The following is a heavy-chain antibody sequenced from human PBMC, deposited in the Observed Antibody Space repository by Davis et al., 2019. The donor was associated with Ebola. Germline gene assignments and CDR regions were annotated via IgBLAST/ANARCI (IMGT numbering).Heavy chain of an antibody. D-gene: IGHD1-26*01. J-gene: IGHJ4*02. Sequence: GESLKISCAASGFTFSSYAMHWVRQAPGKGLEWVAVISYDGSNKYYADSVKGRFTISRDNSKNTLYLQMNSLRAEDTAVYYCARGVGANLPYYFDYWGQGTLVTVSS. V-gene: IGHV3-30-3*01. CDR2: ISYDGSNK. CDR1: GFTFSSYA. CDR3: ARGVGANLPYYFDY.